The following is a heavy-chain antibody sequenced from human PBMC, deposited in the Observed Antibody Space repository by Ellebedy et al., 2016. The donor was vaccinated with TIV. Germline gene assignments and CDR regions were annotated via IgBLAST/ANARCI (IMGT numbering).Heavy chain of an antibody. CDR2: LSGSGGST. Sequence: GGSLRLXXAASGFTFSSYAMSWVRQAPGKGLEWVSALSGSGGSTYYADSVKGRFTISRDNSKNTLYLQMNSLRAEDTAVYYCAKDRATNYDFWSGSPDYWGQGTLVTVSS. V-gene: IGHV3-23*01. J-gene: IGHJ4*02. CDR3: AKDRATNYDFWSGSPDY. D-gene: IGHD3-3*01. CDR1: GFTFSSYA.